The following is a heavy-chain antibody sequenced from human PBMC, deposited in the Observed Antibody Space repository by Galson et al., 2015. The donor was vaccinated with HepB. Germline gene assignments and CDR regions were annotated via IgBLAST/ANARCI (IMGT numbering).Heavy chain of an antibody. D-gene: IGHD2-8*01. V-gene: IGHV3-30*03. J-gene: IGHJ4*02. CDR3: ARDQGYCTTISCHDIGGYLDY. CDR2: VSSDGGNK. CDR1: GFTFNTYG. Sequence: SLRLSCAASGFTFNTYGLHWVRQAPGKRLEWLAAVSSDGGNKFYADSVKGRFTVSRDNSKNTLFLHMTYVTTEETAVYFCARDQGYCTTISCHDIGGYLDYWGQGILVTVS.